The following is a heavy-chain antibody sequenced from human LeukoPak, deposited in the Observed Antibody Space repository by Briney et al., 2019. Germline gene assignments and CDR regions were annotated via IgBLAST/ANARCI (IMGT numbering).Heavy chain of an antibody. J-gene: IGHJ3*02. Sequence: SETLSPTCAVYGGSFSGYYWSWIRQPPGKGLEWIGEINHSGSTNYNPSLKSRVTISVDTSKNQFSLKLSSVTAADTAVYYCARGQLYYDILTGYSHDAFDIWGQGTMVTVSS. CDR2: INHSGST. CDR1: GGSFSGYY. V-gene: IGHV4-34*01. D-gene: IGHD3-9*01. CDR3: ARGQLYYDILTGYSHDAFDI.